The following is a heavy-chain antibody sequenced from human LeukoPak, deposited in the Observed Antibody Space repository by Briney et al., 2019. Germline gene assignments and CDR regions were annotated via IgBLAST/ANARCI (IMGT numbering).Heavy chain of an antibody. D-gene: IGHD5-18*01. CDR3: TRGGYSYEYDY. CDR2: INPNSGGT. Sequence: ASVKVSCKASGYTFTSYGISWVRQAPGQGLEWMGWINPNSGGTNYAQKFQGWVTMTRDTSISTAYMELSRLRSDDTAVYYCTRGGYSYEYDYWGQGTLVTVSS. V-gene: IGHV1-2*04. J-gene: IGHJ4*02. CDR1: GYTFTSYG.